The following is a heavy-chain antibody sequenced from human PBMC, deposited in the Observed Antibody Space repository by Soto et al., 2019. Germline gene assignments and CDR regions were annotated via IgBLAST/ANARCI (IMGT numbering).Heavy chain of an antibody. CDR2: ITGSGGRT. CDR1: GFSFGNYA. CDR3: AKDSWGGAGSGWSHDY. J-gene: IGHJ4*02. V-gene: IGHV3-23*01. Sequence: EVQLLESGGGLVQPGGSLRLSCAGSGFSFGNYAMSWVRQAPGKGLEWVAAITGSGGRTYHAESVKGRLTISRDNSKNTLYLQMNSLRVEDTAVYYCAKDSWGGAGSGWSHDYWGQGILVTVPS. D-gene: IGHD6-19*01.